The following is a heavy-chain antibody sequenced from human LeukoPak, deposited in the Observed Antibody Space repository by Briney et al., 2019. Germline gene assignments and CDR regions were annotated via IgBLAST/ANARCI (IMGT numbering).Heavy chain of an antibody. CDR3: ARGFFVRENPGSWFDP. J-gene: IGHJ5*02. V-gene: IGHV4-30-2*01. CDR1: GDSISSGGYS. D-gene: IGHD3-10*02. Sequence: SQTLSLTCAVSGDSISSGGYSWNWIRQPPGKGLEWIGYTYHTGNTFYNPSLKSRVTISVDRSKNQFSLRLTSVTAADTAVYYCARGFFVRENPGSWFDPWGQGTQVTVSP. CDR2: TYHTGNT.